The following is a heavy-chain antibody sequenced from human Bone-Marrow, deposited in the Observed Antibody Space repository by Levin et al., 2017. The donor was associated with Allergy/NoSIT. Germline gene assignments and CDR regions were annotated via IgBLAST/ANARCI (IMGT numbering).Heavy chain of an antibody. V-gene: IGHV1-69*06. Sequence: SVKVSCKTSGGAFSTSAISWVRQAPGQGLEWMGRIIPLFGPPNYAREFQGRVTITADKSTNTAYLDLSSLRSDDTAIYYCATGRTYSYYYTMDVWGRGTTVTVSS. CDR3: ATGRTYSYYYTMDV. CDR2: IIPLFGPP. D-gene: IGHD3-10*01. J-gene: IGHJ6*02. CDR1: GGAFSTSA.